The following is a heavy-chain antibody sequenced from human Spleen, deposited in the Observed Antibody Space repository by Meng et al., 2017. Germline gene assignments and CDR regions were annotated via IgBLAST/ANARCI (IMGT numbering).Heavy chain of an antibody. CDR2: TYYRSKWYN. D-gene: IGHD2/OR15-2a*01. J-gene: IGHJ4*02. CDR1: GDSVSSNSAA. Sequence: QAQLQQSGPGLVKPSQTLPLPCAISGDSVSSNSAAWNWIRQSPSRGLEWLGRTYYRSKWYNDYAVSVKSRISIDPDTSKNQFSLQLNSVSPEDTAVYYCAKEASSRSMFDCWGQGTLVTVSS. V-gene: IGHV6-1*01. CDR3: AKEASSRSMFDC.